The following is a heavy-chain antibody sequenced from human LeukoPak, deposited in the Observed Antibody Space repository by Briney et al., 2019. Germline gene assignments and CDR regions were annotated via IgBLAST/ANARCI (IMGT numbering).Heavy chain of an antibody. Sequence: PSETLSLTCTVSGGSISSSSYYWGWIRQPPGKGLEWVSSISSSSSYIYYADSVKGRFTISRDNAKNSLYLQMNSLRAEDTAAYYCARRGGYSYGYGGKMDVWGKGTTVTVSS. CDR1: GGSISSSS. J-gene: IGHJ6*04. CDR2: ISSSSSYI. CDR3: ARRGGYSYGYGGKMDV. D-gene: IGHD5-18*01. V-gene: IGHV3-21*01.